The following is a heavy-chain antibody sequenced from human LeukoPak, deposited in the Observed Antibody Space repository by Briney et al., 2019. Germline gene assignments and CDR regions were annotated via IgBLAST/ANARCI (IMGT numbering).Heavy chain of an antibody. CDR3: ARVFSSSWFDAFDI. V-gene: IGHV1-2*02. D-gene: IGHD6-13*01. CDR1: GYTFTGYY. CDR2: INPNSGGT. J-gene: IGHJ3*02. Sequence: GSVKVSCKASGYTFTGYYMHWVRQAPGQGLEWMGWINPNSGGTNYVQVFQGRVTMTRDTSISTAYMELSRLRSDDTAVYYCARVFSSSWFDAFDIWGQGTMVTAST.